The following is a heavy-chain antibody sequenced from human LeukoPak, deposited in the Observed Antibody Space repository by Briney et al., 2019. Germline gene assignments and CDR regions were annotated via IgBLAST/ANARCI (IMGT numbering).Heavy chain of an antibody. CDR2: IWYDGSNK. Sequence: GGSLRLSCAASGFTFSSYGMHWVRQAPGKGLEWVAVIWYDGSNKYYADSVKGRFTISRDNSKNTLYLQMNSLRAEDTAVYYCARVKYSSSSRFDYWGQGTLVTVSS. V-gene: IGHV3-33*01. D-gene: IGHD6-6*01. CDR1: GFTFSSYG. J-gene: IGHJ4*02. CDR3: ARVKYSSSSRFDY.